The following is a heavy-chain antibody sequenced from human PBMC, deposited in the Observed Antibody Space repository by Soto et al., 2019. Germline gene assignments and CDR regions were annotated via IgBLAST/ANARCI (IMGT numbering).Heavy chain of an antibody. V-gene: IGHV4-39*01. CDR1: GGSISSSRYY. D-gene: IGHD4-17*01. CDR2: IYYSGST. Sequence: PSETLSLTCTVSGGSISSSRYYWGWIRQPPGKGLEWIGSIYYSGSTYYNPPLKSRVTISVDTSKNQFSLKLSSVTAADTAVYYCASDYGDYTTDYWGQGTLVTVSS. J-gene: IGHJ4*02. CDR3: ASDYGDYTTDY.